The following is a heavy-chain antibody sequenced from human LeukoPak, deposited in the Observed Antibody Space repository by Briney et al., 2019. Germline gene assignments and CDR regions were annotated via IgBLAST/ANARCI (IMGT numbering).Heavy chain of an antibody. CDR3: ARRFSGSNFDY. CDR1: GGSITSSSYY. D-gene: IGHD1-26*01. CDR2: IYHSGTT. V-gene: IGHV4-39*01. Sequence: PSETLSLTCTVSGGSITSSSYYWGWIRRSPGRGLEWIGNIYHSGTTFYNPSLKSRITISVDTSKNQFSLKLNSVTAADTAIYYCARRFSGSNFDYWGQGTLVTVSS. J-gene: IGHJ4*02.